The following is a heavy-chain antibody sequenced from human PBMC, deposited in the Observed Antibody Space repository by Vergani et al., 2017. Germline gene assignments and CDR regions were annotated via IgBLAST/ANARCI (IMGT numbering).Heavy chain of an antibody. Sequence: QVQLLESCPGLVKPSQTLSLTCSVSGDSIPSGDYFWSWIRHSPEKGLEWIGYIYNRVTTYYNPSLKSRVTISEDTSKNPFSLTLVSVTATDTALYYCAKVSRRGSIPDWGQGILVTVSS. CDR1: GDSIPSGDYF. CDR2: IYNRVTT. D-gene: IGHD2-21*01. J-gene: IGHJ4*02. CDR3: AKVSRRGSIPD. V-gene: IGHV4-30-4*08.